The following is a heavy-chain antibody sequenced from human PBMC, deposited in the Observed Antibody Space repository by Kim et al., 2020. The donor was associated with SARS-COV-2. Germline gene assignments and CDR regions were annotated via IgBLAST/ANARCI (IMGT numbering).Heavy chain of an antibody. V-gene: IGHV3-23*01. Sequence: GGSLRLSCAASGFTFNSYAMSWVRQAPGKGLEWVSGIRGSGDRTSYADSVKGRFTISRDNSRNTLYLQMDSLRAEDTAVYYCAKVSSGSSGWFEYFHHWGQGTLVTASS. CDR2: IRGSGDRT. CDR1: GFTFNSYA. CDR3: AKVSSGSSGWFEYFHH. J-gene: IGHJ1*01. D-gene: IGHD6-19*01.